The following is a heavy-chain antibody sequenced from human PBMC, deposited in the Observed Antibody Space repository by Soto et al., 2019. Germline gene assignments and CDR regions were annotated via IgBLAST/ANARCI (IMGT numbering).Heavy chain of an antibody. J-gene: IGHJ5*02. V-gene: IGHV5-51*01. Sequence: GESLKISCKGSGYSFTSYWIGWVRQMPGKGLEWMGIIYPGDSDTRYSPSFQGQVTISADKSISTAYLQWSSLKASDTAMYYCARLGRSRGRGYNWFDPWGQGTLVTVSS. CDR2: IYPGDSDT. CDR1: GYSFTSYW. CDR3: ARLGRSRGRGYNWFDP. D-gene: IGHD3-10*01.